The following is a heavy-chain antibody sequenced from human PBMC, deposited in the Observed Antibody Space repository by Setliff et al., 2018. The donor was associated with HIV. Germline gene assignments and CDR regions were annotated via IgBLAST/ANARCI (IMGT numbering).Heavy chain of an antibody. J-gene: IGHJ6*03. CDR1: RYSVNSEYY. Sequence: SETLSLTCTVSRYSVNSEYYWGWIRQPPGEGLETPGRGLEWIGHIYHSGSTYFNPSLRSRLTMSIDTSRNQFSLRLSSVAAADTAVYYCARGRCSGGTCSGRYSYLHIDVWGKGTTVTVSS. D-gene: IGHD2-15*01. CDR3: ARGRCSGGTCSGRYSYLHIDV. CDR2: IYHSGST. V-gene: IGHV4-38-2*02.